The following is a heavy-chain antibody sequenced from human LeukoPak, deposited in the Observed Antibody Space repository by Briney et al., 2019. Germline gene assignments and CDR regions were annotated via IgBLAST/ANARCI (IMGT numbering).Heavy chain of an antibody. Sequence: GGSLRLSCAASGFTFSNYAMSWVRQAPGKGLEWVSGISSSGGSTYSAGSVKGRFTISRDNAKSTPYVQMNSLRAEDTAVYYCAKDHYSNYGYFDYWGQGTLVTVSS. J-gene: IGHJ4*02. V-gene: IGHV3-23*01. D-gene: IGHD4-11*01. CDR2: ISSSGGST. CDR1: GFTFSNYA. CDR3: AKDHYSNYGYFDY.